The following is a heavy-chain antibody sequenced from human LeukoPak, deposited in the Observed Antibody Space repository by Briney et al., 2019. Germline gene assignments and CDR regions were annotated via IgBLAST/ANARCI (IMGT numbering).Heavy chain of an antibody. CDR1: GGSFSGYY. J-gene: IGHJ5*02. Sequence: SETLSLTCAVYGGSFSGYYWSWIRQPPGKGLEWIGEINHSGSTNYNPSLKSRVTISVDTSKNQFSLKLSSVTAADTAVYYCARGPARYCSSTSCPKGANWFDPWGQRTLVTVSS. CDR3: ARGPARYCSSTSCPKGANWFDP. D-gene: IGHD2-2*01. V-gene: IGHV4-34*01. CDR2: INHSGST.